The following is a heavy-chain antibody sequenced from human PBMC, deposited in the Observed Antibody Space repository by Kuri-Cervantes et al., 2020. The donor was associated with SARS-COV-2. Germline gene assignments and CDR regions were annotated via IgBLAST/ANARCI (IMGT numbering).Heavy chain of an antibody. V-gene: IGHV1-69*13. J-gene: IGHJ3*02. CDR1: GGTFSSYA. CDR2: IIPIFGTA. Sequence: SVKVSCKASGGTFSSYAISWVRQAPGQGLEWMGGIIPIFGTANYAQKFQGRVTITADESTSTAYMELSSLRSEDTAVYYCASLNARTSDAFDIWGQGTMVTVSS. D-gene: IGHD1-1*01. CDR3: ASLNARTSDAFDI.